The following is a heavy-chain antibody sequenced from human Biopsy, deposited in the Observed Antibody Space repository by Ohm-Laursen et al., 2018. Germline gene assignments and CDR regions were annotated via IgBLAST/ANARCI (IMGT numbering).Heavy chain of an antibody. Sequence: SSVNPSCQASGYTFTNYGISWVRQAPGQGLEWMGLVSPYIGATDYAPKLQGRVTMTTDTSTSTAYMDLRSLRSDDTAVYFCARDRWPHVTLLGLVVFDFWGQGTLVIVSS. CDR1: GYTFTNYG. J-gene: IGHJ4*02. CDR3: ARDRWPHVTLLGLVVFDF. V-gene: IGHV1-18*01. D-gene: IGHD3-3*01. CDR2: VSPYIGAT.